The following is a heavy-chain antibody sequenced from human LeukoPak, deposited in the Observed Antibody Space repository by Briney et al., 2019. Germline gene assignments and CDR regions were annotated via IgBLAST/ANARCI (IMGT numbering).Heavy chain of an antibody. CDR1: GGSISSHY. CDR3: ARTFPGSAELDY. J-gene: IGHJ4*02. Sequence: PSETLSLTCTVSGGSISSHYWSWIRQPPGKGLEWIGYIYTSGSTNYNPSLKSRVTISVDTSKNQFSLKLSSVTAADTAVYYCARTFPGSAELDYWGQGTLVTVSS. CDR2: IYTSGST. V-gene: IGHV4-4*09. D-gene: IGHD3-10*01.